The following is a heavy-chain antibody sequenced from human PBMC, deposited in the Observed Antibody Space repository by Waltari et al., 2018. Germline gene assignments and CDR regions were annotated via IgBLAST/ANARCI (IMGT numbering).Heavy chain of an antibody. CDR1: GYIFTNYA. CDR2: RNSKTGKT. V-gene: IGHV7-4-1*02. D-gene: IGHD3-16*01. J-gene: IGHJ4*02. Sequence: QVQLVQSGSELKKPGASVKVSCKASGYIFTNYAMNWVRQAPGQGLEWMGWRNSKTGKTTYAQGCRGRFVFSLDTSVSTASLQISSLKAEDTAVYYCARGIQLWGRGSWYFDNWGQGTLVTVSS. CDR3: ARGIQLWGRGSWYFDN.